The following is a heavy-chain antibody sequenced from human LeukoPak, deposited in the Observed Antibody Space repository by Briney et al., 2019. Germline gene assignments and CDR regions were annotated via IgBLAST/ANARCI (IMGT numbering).Heavy chain of an antibody. V-gene: IGHV4-34*01. CDR2: INHSGST. CDR1: GGSFSGYY. D-gene: IGHD2-21*02. J-gene: IGHJ4*02. CDR3: ARGLSAIVH. Sequence: SETLSLTCAVYGGSFSGYYWSWIRQPRGKGPEWIGEINHSGSTNYNPSLKSRVTISVDTSKNQFSLKLSSVTAADTAVYYCARGLSAIVHWGQGTLVTVSS.